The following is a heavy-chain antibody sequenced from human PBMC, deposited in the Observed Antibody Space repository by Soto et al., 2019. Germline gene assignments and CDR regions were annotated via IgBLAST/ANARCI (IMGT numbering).Heavy chain of an antibody. CDR3: ARSLLQVDF. V-gene: IGHV1-46*01. J-gene: IGHJ4*02. CDR2: INPNGGST. CDR1: GYTFIHYY. Sequence: QVQLVQSGAEVKKPGASVKVSCKASGYTFIHYYIHWVRQAPGQGLEWMAIINPNGGSTNYAQKFQGRVTVTSDTSTSTVSMELNSLGSDDTAVYFCARSLLQVDFWGQGTRVTVSS.